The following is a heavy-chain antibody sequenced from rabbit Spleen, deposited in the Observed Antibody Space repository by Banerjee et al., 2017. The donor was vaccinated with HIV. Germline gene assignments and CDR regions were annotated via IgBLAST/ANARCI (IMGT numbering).Heavy chain of an antibody. D-gene: IGHD2-1*01. CDR3: VRDQAGDADYGPYYLNL. V-gene: IGHV1S45*01. CDR1: GFSFSSINW. J-gene: IGHJ4*01. Sequence: QEQLVESGGGLVQPGGSLKLSCTASGFSFSSINWICWVRQAPGKGLEWIACIDSGDGDTDYATWAKGRFTISKTSSTTVTLQMTSLTAADTATYFCVRDQAGDADYGPYYLNLWGPGTLVTVS. CDR2: IDSGDGDT.